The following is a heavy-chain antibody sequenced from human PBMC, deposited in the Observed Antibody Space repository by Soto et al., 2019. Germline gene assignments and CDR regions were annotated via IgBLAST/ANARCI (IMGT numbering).Heavy chain of an antibody. CDR1: GFTFSSYA. J-gene: IGHJ4*02. D-gene: IGHD1-7*01. CDR3: AKDPLDATGTEGPLIDY. CDR2: ISGSGGST. V-gene: IGHV3-23*01. Sequence: PGGSLRLSCAASGFTFSSYAMSWVRQAPGKGLEWVSAISGSGGSTYYADSVKGRFTISRDNSKNTLYLQMNSLRAEDTAVYYCAKDPLDATGTEGPLIDYWGQGTLVTVSS.